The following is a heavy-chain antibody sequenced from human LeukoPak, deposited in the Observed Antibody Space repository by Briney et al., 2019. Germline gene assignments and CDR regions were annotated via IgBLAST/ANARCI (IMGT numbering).Heavy chain of an antibody. CDR3: ARDPYCSGGSCYFDY. CDR1: GFTFSSYN. D-gene: IGHD2-15*01. Sequence: GGSLRLSCAASGFTFSSYNMNWVRQAPGKGLEWVSSISSSSSYIYYADSVKGRFTISRDNAKNSLYLQMNSLRAEDTAVYYCARDPYCSGGSCYFDYWGQGTLVTVSS. V-gene: IGHV3-21*01. CDR2: ISSSSSYI. J-gene: IGHJ4*02.